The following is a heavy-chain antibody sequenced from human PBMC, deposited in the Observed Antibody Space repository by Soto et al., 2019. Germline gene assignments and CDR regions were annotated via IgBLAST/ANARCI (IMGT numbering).Heavy chain of an antibody. CDR2: INPNSGNT. J-gene: IGHJ4*02. CDR1: RCSFTSYE. Sequence: ASVKVSCKGSRCSFTSYEINWVRQATGQGLEWMGWINPNSGNTGYAQKFQGRVTMTRNTSISTAYMELSSLRWEDTAVYYCSRGKDRHASGGYWGQGTMVTVYS. V-gene: IGHV1-8*01. CDR3: SRGKDRHASGGY. D-gene: IGHD2-15*01.